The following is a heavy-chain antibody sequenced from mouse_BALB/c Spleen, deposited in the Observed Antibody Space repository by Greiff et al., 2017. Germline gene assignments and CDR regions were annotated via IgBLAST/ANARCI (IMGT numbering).Heavy chain of an antibody. CDR2: IKPSNGRT. J-gene: IGHJ4*01. CDR3: ASCTTVVAPHYYAMDY. CDR1: GYTFTSYW. D-gene: IGHD1-1*01. V-gene: IGHV1S81*02. Sequence: VQLQQPGAELVKPGASVKMSCKASGYTFTSYWMHWVKQRPGQGLEWIGEIKPSNGRTNYNEKFKSKATLTVDQSSSTAYMQLRSLTSEDSAVYYCASCTTVVAPHYYAMDYWGQGTSVTVSS.